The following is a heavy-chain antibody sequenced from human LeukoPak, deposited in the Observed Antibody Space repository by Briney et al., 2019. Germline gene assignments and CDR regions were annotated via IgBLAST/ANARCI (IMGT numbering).Heavy chain of an antibody. CDR1: GFTVSSYE. CDR3: AELGITMIGGV. Sequence: PGGSLRLSCAASGFTVSSYEINWVRQAPGKGREWASYISSSGSTIYYADSVKGRFTTSRDNAKNSLYLQMNSLRAEDTAVYYCAELGITMIGGVWGKGTTVTISS. CDR2: ISSSGSTI. V-gene: IGHV3-48*03. J-gene: IGHJ6*04. D-gene: IGHD3-10*02.